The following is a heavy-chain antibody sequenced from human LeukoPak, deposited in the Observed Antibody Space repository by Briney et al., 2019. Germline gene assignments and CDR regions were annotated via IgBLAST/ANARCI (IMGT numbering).Heavy chain of an antibody. J-gene: IGHJ5*02. CDR3: ARGRSSWYWFDP. CDR2: IYYSGST. V-gene: IGHV4-39*07. D-gene: IGHD6-13*01. Sequence: SETLSLTCTVSGGSISTYYWGWIRQPPGKGLEWIGSIYYSGSTYYNPSLKSRVTISVDTSKNQISLKLSSVTAADTAVYYCARGRSSWYWFDPWGQGTLVTVSS. CDR1: GGSISTYY.